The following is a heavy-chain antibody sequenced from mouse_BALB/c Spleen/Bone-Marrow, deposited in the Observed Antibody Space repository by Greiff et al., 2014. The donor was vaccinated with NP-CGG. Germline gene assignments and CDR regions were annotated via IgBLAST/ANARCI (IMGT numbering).Heavy chain of an antibody. D-gene: IGHD2-4*01. CDR3: NARGDYDFDYFDY. V-gene: IGHV14-4*02. CDR1: GFNIKDYY. J-gene: IGHJ2*01. CDR2: IDPENGDT. Sequence: EVQLQQSGAELVRSGASVKLSCTASGFNIKDYYMHWVKQRPEQGLEWIGWIDPENGDTEYAPKFQGKATMTADTSSNTAYLHLSSLTSEDTAVYYCNARGDYDFDYFDYWGQGTTLTVSS.